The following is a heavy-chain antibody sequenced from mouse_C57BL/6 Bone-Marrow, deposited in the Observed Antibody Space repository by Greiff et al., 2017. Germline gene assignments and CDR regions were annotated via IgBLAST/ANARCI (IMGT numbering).Heavy chain of an antibody. CDR2: IDPENGDT. D-gene: IGHD1-1*01. CDR1: GFNIKDDY. J-gene: IGHJ2*01. Sequence: VQLQQSGAELVKPGASVKLSCKASGFNIKDDYMHWVKQRPEQGLEWIGWIDPENGDTEYASKFQGKATITADPSSNTAYLQLSSLTSEDTAVYYCTTDYGRYWGQGTTLTVSS. V-gene: IGHV14-4*01. CDR3: TTDYGRY.